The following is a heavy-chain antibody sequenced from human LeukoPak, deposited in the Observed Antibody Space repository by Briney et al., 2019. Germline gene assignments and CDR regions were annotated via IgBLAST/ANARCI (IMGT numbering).Heavy chain of an antibody. CDR1: GFTFSNYG. V-gene: IGHV3-23*01. CDR2: ISGSGHNT. CDR3: AKPDGDYVGQLGAFDI. D-gene: IGHD4-17*01. J-gene: IGHJ3*02. Sequence: GGTLRLSCAASGFTFSNYGMNWVRQAPGKGLEWVSAISGSGHNTYYADSVKGRFTISRDNSKNTLYLQMNSLRAEDTAVFYCAKPDGDYVGQLGAFDIWGQGTMVTVSS.